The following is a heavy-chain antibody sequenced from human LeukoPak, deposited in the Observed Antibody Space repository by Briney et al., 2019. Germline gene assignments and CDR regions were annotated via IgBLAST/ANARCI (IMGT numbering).Heavy chain of an antibody. CDR1: GYTFTSYG. Sequence: GASVKVSCKASGYTFTSYGISWVRQMPGKGLEWMGIIYPGDSDTRYSPSFQGQVTISADKSISTAYLQWSSLQASDTAIYYCARQKGIGTTTHNFDYWGQGTLVTVSS. J-gene: IGHJ4*02. V-gene: IGHV5-51*01. D-gene: IGHD1/OR15-1a*01. CDR2: IYPGDSDT. CDR3: ARQKGIGTTTHNFDY.